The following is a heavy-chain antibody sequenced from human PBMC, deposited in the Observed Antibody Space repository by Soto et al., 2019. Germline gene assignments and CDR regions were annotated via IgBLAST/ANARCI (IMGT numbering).Heavy chain of an antibody. Sequence: NPSETLSLTCVVYGGSLSGFYWSWIRQPPGKGLEWIGEIHHTGNTIYSPSLKSRLTMSVVASENQLSLKLTSVTAGDTAVYYCARPGGYYFDYWGQGTPVTVSS. J-gene: IGHJ4*02. CDR1: GGSLSGFY. CDR2: IHHTGNT. CDR3: ARPGGYYFDY. D-gene: IGHD2-21*01. V-gene: IGHV4-34*01.